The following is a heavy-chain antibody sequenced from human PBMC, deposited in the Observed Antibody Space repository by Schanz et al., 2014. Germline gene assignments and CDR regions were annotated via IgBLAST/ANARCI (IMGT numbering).Heavy chain of an antibody. CDR3: ARDRRNADLDY. J-gene: IGHJ4*02. V-gene: IGHV3-48*01. D-gene: IGHD1-1*01. CDR2: ITYNGGTI. Sequence: EVQLLESGGGLVQPGGSLRLSCAASGFTFSSHSFNWVRQAPGKGLEWISYITYNGGTIYYAGSVKGRFTISRDNAKISLYLEMNSLRAEDTALYYCARDRRNADLDYWGQGTLVTVSS. CDR1: GFTFSSHS.